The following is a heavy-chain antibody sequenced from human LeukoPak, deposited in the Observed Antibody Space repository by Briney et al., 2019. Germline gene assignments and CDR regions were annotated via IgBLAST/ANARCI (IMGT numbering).Heavy chain of an antibody. CDR2: INPNSGGT. Sequence: ASVKVSCKASGYTFTGYYMHWVRQAPGQGLEWMGRINPNSGGTNYAQKFQGRVTMTRDTSISTAYMELSRLRSDDTAVYYCAREIRVGNWLDPWGQGTLVTVSS. J-gene: IGHJ5*02. CDR3: AREIRVGNWLDP. CDR1: GYTFTGYY. D-gene: IGHD3-10*01. V-gene: IGHV1-2*06.